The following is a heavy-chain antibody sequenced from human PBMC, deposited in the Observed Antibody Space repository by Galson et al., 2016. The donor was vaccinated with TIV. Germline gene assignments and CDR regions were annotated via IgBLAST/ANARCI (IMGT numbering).Heavy chain of an antibody. CDR3: ETVSGASGTFDD. CDR2: IDPGADTT. J-gene: IGHJ4*02. Sequence: SVKVSCKASGYTFTRYHMHWVRQAPGQGLEWMGVIDPGADTTTYAQRFQGRVTMTRDTSTSTVYMGLSSLRSDDTAVYYCETVSGASGTFDDWGQGALVTVAS. CDR1: GYTFTRYH. D-gene: IGHD2-15*01. V-gene: IGHV1-46*01.